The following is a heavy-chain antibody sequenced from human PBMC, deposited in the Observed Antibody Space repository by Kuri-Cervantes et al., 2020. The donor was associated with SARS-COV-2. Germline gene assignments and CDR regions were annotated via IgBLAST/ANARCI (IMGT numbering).Heavy chain of an antibody. J-gene: IGHJ6*03. D-gene: IGHD6-13*01. CDR3: ARDISCSWSNYYYYYMDV. Sequence: GEALKISWAASWFTVSSNYMSWVRQAPGKGLGWVSVIYSCGSTYYADSVKGRFTISRDNAKNSLYLQMNSLRAEDTAVYYCARDISCSWSNYYYYYMDVWGKGTTVTVSS. CDR1: WFTVSSNY. V-gene: IGHV3-66*03. CDR2: IYSCGST.